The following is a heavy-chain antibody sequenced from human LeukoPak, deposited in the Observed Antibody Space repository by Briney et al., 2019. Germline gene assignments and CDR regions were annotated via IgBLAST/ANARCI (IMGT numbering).Heavy chain of an antibody. Sequence: PSGTLSLTCAVSGGSISSSNWWSWVRQPPGKGLEWIGQIYHSGSTNYNPSLKSRVTISVDKSKNQFSLKLRSVTAADTAVYYCARVRGAEYYPDHWGQGTLVTVSS. D-gene: IGHD3-10*01. V-gene: IGHV4-4*02. CDR2: IYHSGST. CDR3: ARVRGAEYYPDH. CDR1: GGSISSSNW. J-gene: IGHJ4*02.